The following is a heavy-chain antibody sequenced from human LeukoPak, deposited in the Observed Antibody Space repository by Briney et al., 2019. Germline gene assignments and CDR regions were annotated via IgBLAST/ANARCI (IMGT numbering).Heavy chain of an antibody. V-gene: IGHV3-21*01. Sequence: PGGSLRLSCAAFGFTFSNFWMHWVRQAPGKGLEWVSSISSSSSYIYYADSVKGRFTISRDNAKNSLYLQMNSLRAEDTAVYYCARVVWFGELPRAFDIWGQGTMVTVSS. J-gene: IGHJ3*02. CDR1: GFTFSNFW. D-gene: IGHD3-10*01. CDR2: ISSSSSYI. CDR3: ARVVWFGELPRAFDI.